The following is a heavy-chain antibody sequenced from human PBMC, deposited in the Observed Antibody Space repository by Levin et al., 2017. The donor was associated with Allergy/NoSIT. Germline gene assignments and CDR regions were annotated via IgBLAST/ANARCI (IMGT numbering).Heavy chain of an antibody. CDR1: GFTFSSCW. J-gene: IGHJ5*02. CDR3: ARDGQRRLTSWVS. CDR2: IKPDGSEK. D-gene: IGHD2-2*01. Sequence: PGGSLRLSCAASGFTFSSCWMTWVRQAPGKGLEWVANIKPDGSEKYYVDSVKGRFTISRDNAKNSLYLQMNSLRAEDTAVYYCARDGQRRLTSWVSWGQGTLVTVSS. V-gene: IGHV3-7*01.